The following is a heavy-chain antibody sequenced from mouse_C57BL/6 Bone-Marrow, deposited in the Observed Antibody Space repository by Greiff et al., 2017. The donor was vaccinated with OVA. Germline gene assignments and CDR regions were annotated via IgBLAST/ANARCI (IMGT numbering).Heavy chain of an antibody. V-gene: IGHV1-4*01. D-gene: IGHD2-5*01. CDR1: YTFTSYT. CDR3: ARLLYYSNYRAWFAY. CDR2: INPSSGYT. Sequence: VQLQQSGPELARPWASVKISCQAFYTFTSYTMHWVKQRPGQGLEWIGYINPSSGYTKYNQKFKDKATLTADKSSSTAYMQLSSLTSEDSAVYYCARLLYYSNYRAWFAYWGQGTLVTVSA. J-gene: IGHJ3*01.